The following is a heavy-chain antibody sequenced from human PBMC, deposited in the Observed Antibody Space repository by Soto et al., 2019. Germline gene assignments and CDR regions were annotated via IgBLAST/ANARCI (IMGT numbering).Heavy chain of an antibody. D-gene: IGHD6-13*01. V-gene: IGHV4-59*01. CDR3: ARVYSSSWFVDY. CDR1: GCSIGSYY. CDR2: IYYSGST. Sequence: SETLSLTCNVSGCSIGSYYWSWIRQPPGKGLEWIGYIYYSGSTNYNPSLKSRVTISVDTSKNQFSLKLSSVTAADTAVYYCARVYSSSWFVDYWGQGTLVTVSS. J-gene: IGHJ4*02.